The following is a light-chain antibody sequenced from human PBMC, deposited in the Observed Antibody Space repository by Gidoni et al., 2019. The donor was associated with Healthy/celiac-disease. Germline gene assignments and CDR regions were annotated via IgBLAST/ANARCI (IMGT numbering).Light chain of an antibody. CDR3: QVWDSSPFMV. J-gene: IGLJ1*01. V-gene: IGLV3-9*01. CDR2: RDS. Sequence: SYELTQPLSVSVALGQTARITCGGNNIGSKNVHWYQQKPGQAPVLVIYRDSNRPSGIPERFSGSNSGNTATLTISRAQAGDEADYYCQVWDSSPFMVFGTGTKVTV. CDR1: NIGSKN.